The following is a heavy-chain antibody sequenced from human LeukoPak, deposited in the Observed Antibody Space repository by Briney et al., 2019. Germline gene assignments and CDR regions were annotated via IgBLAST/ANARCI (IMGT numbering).Heavy chain of an antibody. CDR1: GGSITSPENY. V-gene: IGHV4-39*02. D-gene: IGHD3-22*01. Sequence: PSETLSLTCTVSGGSITSPENYWGWVRQPPGKGLEWIGNIYYSGDTYYNSSLRSRVTLSVGTSQNHFSLRLTSMTAADTAVYYCASIFYYSIPFWGQGTMV. J-gene: IGHJ4*02. CDR3: ASIFYYSIPF. CDR2: IYYSGDT.